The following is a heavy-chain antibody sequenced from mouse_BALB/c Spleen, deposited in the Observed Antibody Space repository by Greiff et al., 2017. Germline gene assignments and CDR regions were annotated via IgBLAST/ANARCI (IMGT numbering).Heavy chain of an antibody. D-gene: IGHD2-3*01. CDR3: TTVRWLPPYYYAMDY. CDR2: IYPSDSYT. Sequence: QVQLQQPGAELVRPGASVKLSCKASGYTFTSYWINWVKQRPGQGLEWIGNIYPSDSYTNYNQKFKDKATLTVDKSSSTAYMTLSSPTSEDSAVYYCTTVRWLPPYYYAMDYWGQGTSVTVSS. V-gene: IGHV1-69*02. J-gene: IGHJ4*01. CDR1: GYTFTSYW.